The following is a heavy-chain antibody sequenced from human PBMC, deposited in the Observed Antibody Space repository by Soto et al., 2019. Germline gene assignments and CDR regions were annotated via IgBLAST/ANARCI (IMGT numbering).Heavy chain of an antibody. J-gene: IGHJ3*02. V-gene: IGHV3-20*04. D-gene: IGHD5-12*01. CDR3: ARGHPGGYSGYDSAFDI. Sequence: EVQLVESGGGVVRPGGSLRLSCAASGFTFDDYGMSWVRQAPGKGLEWVSGINWNGGSTGYADSVKGRFTISRDNAKNSLSLKKNSLRAEDTALYYCARGHPGGYSGYDSAFDIWGQGTMVTVSS. CDR1: GFTFDDYG. CDR2: INWNGGST.